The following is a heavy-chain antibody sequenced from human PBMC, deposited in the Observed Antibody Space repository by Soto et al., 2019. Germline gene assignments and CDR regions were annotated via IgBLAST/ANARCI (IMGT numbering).Heavy chain of an antibody. CDR1: GYTFTSYY. D-gene: IGHD3-3*01. J-gene: IGHJ6*02. CDR3: ARGVWSGYCGHLGPNHYGMDV. V-gene: IGHV1-46*01. Sequence: ASVKVSCKASGYTFTSYYMHWVRQAPGQGLEWMGIINPSGGSTSYAQKFQGRVTMTRDTSTSTVYMELSSLRSEDTAVYYCARGVWSGYCGHLGPNHYGMDVWGQGTTVTVSS. CDR2: INPSGGST.